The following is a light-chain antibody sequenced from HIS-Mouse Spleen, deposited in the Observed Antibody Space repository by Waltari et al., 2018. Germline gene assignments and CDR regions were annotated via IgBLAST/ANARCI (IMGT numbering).Light chain of an antibody. V-gene: IGKV1-39*01. J-gene: IGKJ2*01. CDR1: QSISSY. CDR3: QQSYSTPMYT. CDR2: AAA. Sequence: DIQMTQSPSSLSASVGDRVTITCRASQSISSYLNWYQQKPGKAPKLLIYAAASLQIGVPSRFSGSGSGTDFTLTISSLQPEDFATYYCQQSYSTPMYTFGQGTKLEIK.